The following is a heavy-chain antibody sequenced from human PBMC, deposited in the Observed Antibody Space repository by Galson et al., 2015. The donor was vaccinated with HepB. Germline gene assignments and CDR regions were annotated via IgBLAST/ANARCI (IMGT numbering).Heavy chain of an antibody. CDR2: ISRSSSYI. J-gene: IGHJ3*02. CDR1: GFTFSSYS. V-gene: IGHV3-21*01. D-gene: IGHD3-22*01. CDR3: ARENSNDSSAYSLNAAFDI. Sequence: SLRLSCAASGFTFSSYSMNWVRQAPGKGLEWVSSISRSSSYIYYADSVKGRFTISRDNAKNSLYLQMNSLRAEDTAVYYCARENSNDSSAYSLNAAFDIWGQGTMVTVSS.